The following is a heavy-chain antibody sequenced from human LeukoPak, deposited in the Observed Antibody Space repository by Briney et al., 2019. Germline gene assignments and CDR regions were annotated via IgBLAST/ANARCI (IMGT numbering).Heavy chain of an antibody. V-gene: IGHV4-38-2*02. CDR3: ARDLASCAGDCYSDGFDY. D-gene: IGHD2-21*02. CDR2: IYHSGST. CDR1: GGSFSGYY. Sequence: TSETLSLTCAVYGGSFSGYYWGWIRQPPGKGLEWIGSIYHSGSTYYNPSLKSRVTISVDTSKNQFSLKLSSVTAADTAVYYCARDLASCAGDCYSDGFDYWGQGALVTVSS. J-gene: IGHJ4*02.